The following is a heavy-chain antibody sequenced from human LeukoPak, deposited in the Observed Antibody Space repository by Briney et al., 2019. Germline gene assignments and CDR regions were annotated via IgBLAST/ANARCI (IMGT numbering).Heavy chain of an antibody. CDR1: GFTFSSYG. CDR2: IRHDGSNK. Sequence: PGGSLRLSCAASGFTFSSYGMHWVRQAPGKGLEWVAFIRHDGSNKYYADSVKGRFTISRDNSKNTLYLQMNSLRGEDTAVYFCAKEKTTVFDYWGQGPLVTVSS. V-gene: IGHV3-30*02. CDR3: AKEKTTVFDY. J-gene: IGHJ4*02. D-gene: IGHD4-11*01.